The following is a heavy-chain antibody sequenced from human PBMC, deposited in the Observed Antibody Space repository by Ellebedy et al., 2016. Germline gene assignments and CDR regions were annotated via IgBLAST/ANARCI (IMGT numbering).Heavy chain of an antibody. CDR2: IRYDGSEK. V-gene: IGHV3-30*02. CDR1: GFIFSHCG. J-gene: IGHJ4*02. D-gene: IGHD2-15*01. Sequence: GGSLRLSCAASGFIFSHCGMHWVRQAPGKGLEWVALIRYDGSEKHYVDSVKGRFTISRDNSKNTLYLQMNSLRAEDTAVYYCATLGDYDSGGRVDYWGQGTLVTVSS. CDR3: ATLGDYDSGGRVDY.